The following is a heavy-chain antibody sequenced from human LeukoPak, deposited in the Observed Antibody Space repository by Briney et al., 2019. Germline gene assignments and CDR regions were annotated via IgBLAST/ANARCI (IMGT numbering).Heavy chain of an antibody. V-gene: IGHV3-23*01. J-gene: IGHJ4*02. CDR1: GFTFRNYV. CDR3: AKETSSGNFVPLDC. Sequence: GGSLRLSCAASGFTFRNYVMSWVRHVSGKGLEWVSAITADGVYTNHADSVKGRFTISRDNSKNTLYLQMNSLRAEDTAIYYCAKETSSGNFVPLDCWGQGALVTVSS. CDR2: ITADGVYT. D-gene: IGHD1-26*01.